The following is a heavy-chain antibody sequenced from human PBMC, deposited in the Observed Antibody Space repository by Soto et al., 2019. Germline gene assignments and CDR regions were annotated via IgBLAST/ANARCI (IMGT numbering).Heavy chain of an antibody. Sequence: SVKVSCKASGGTFSSYAISWVRQAPGQGLEWMGGIIPIFGTANYAQKFQGRVTITADESTSTAYMELSSLRSEDTAVYYCAVEYSRSYNWFDPWGQGTLVTVS. CDR2: IIPIFGTA. J-gene: IGHJ5*02. CDR3: AVEYSRSYNWFDP. V-gene: IGHV1-69*13. CDR1: GGTFSSYA. D-gene: IGHD6-6*01.